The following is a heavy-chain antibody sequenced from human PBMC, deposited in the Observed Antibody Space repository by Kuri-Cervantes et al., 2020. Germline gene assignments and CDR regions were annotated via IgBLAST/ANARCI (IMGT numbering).Heavy chain of an antibody. D-gene: IGHD6-19*01. J-gene: IGHJ4*02. CDR3: AKFGAVADLDY. CDR2: IIPIFGTA. Sequence: SSVKVSCKASGGIFSSYAISWVRQAPGQGLEWMGGIIPIFGTANYAQEFQGRVTIITDESTNTAYMELRSLRSDDTAVYYCAKFGAVADLDYWGQGTLVTVSS. CDR1: GGIFSSYA. V-gene: IGHV1-69*05.